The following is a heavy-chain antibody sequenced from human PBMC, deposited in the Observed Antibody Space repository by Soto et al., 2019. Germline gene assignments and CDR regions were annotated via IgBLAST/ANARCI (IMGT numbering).Heavy chain of an antibody. Sequence: GGSLRLSCAASGFTFSSYAIHWVRQAPGKGLEWVAVISYDGSNKYYADSVKGRFTISRDNSKNTLYLQMNSLRAEDTAVYYCARDHYGVTTFWFDPWGQGTLVTVSS. CDR1: GFTFSSYA. CDR2: ISYDGSNK. V-gene: IGHV3-30-3*01. J-gene: IGHJ5*02. CDR3: ARDHYGVTTFWFDP. D-gene: IGHD4-17*01.